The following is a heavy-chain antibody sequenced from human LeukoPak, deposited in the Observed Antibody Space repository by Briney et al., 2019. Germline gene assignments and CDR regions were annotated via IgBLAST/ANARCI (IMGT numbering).Heavy chain of an antibody. V-gene: IGHV1-18*01. CDR2: ISAYNGNT. J-gene: IGHJ6*03. CDR1: GYTFSNYG. Sequence: ASVKVSCKASGYTFSNYGITWVRQAPGQGLEWMGWISAYNGNTNYAQKLQGRVTMTADTSTSTAYMELRSLRSDDTAVYYCAREGGSGSYYTGYYYYYMDVWGKGTTVTVSS. D-gene: IGHD3-10*01. CDR3: AREGGSGSYYTGYYYYYMDV.